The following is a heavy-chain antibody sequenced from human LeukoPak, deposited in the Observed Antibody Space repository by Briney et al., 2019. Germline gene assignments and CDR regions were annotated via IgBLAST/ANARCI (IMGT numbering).Heavy chain of an antibody. Sequence: GGSLRLSCAASGFTVSSNYMSWVRQAPGKGLEWVSVIYSGGSTYYADSVKGRFTISRDNSKNTLYLQMNSLRAEDTAVYYCARDRSIVSAGYYFDYWGQGTLVTVSS. V-gene: IGHV3-66*01. CDR3: ARDRSIVSAGYYFDY. CDR1: GFTVSSNY. CDR2: IYSGGST. D-gene: IGHD6-13*01. J-gene: IGHJ4*02.